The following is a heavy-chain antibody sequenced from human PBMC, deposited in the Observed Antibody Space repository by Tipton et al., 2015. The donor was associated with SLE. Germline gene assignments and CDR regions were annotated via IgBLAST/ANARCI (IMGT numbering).Heavy chain of an antibody. D-gene: IGHD6-13*01. J-gene: IGHJ4*02. CDR1: GFTFSSYW. Sequence: SLRLSCAASGFTFSSYWMNWVRQAPGKGLEWVANIKQDGSEKYYVDSVKGRFTISRDNAKNSLYLQMNSLRAEDTAVYYCAKARWSIAAAGGEFDYWGQGTLVTVSS. CDR3: AKARWSIAAAGGEFDY. CDR2: IKQDGSEK. V-gene: IGHV3-7*01.